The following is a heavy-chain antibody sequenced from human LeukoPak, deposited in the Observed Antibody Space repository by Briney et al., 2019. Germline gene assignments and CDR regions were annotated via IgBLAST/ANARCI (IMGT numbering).Heavy chain of an antibody. J-gene: IGHJ3*02. CDR2: INPSGSST. Sequence: ASVNVSCKASGSTFTNYYIHWVRQAPGQGLEWMRIINPSGSSTSYAQKFQGRVTMTRDTSTNTVYMELSSLRSEDTAVYYCAGGTTNTKGAFDMWGQGTMVTVSS. D-gene: IGHD2-8*01. CDR3: AGGTTNTKGAFDM. V-gene: IGHV1-46*01. CDR1: GSTFTNYY.